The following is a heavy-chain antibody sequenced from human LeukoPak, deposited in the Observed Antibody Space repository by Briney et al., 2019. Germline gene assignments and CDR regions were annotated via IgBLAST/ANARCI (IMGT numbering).Heavy chain of an antibody. V-gene: IGHV3-23*01. D-gene: IGHD2-21*02. Sequence: PGGSLRLSCAGSGFTFSTFGMSWVRQAPGKGLEWVSRISGKGDSTNYADSVKGRFTISRDNSKNTLYLQMNSLRAEDTAVYYCAKDTHIVVVTAVDYWGQGTLVTVSS. J-gene: IGHJ4*02. CDR2: ISGKGDST. CDR1: GFTFSTFG. CDR3: AKDTHIVVVTAVDY.